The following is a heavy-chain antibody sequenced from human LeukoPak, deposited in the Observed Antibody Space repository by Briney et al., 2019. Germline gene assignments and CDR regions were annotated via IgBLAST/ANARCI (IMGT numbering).Heavy chain of an antibody. J-gene: IGHJ4*02. Sequence: GGSLRLSCAASGFTFSSYEMNWVRQAPGKGLEWVGNIKPDGSEKYYVDSVKGRFTISRDNAKNSLYLQMNSLRAEDTAVYYCARGRKGSGSYYVDYFDYWGQGTLVTVSS. V-gene: IGHV3-7*01. CDR3: ARGRKGSGSYYVDYFDY. CDR2: IKPDGSEK. CDR1: GFTFSSYE. D-gene: IGHD3-10*01.